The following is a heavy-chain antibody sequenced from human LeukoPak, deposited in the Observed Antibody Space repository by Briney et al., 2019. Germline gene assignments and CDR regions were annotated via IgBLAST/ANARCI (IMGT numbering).Heavy chain of an antibody. J-gene: IGHJ6*02. CDR2: IYSGGST. Sequence: GGSLRLSCAASGFTVSSNYMSWVRQAPGKGLERVSVIYSGGSTYYADSVKGRFTISRDNSKNTLYLQMNSLRAEDTAVYYCARDPRAMVRAYGMDVWGQGTTVTVSS. CDR3: ARDPRAMVRAYGMDV. V-gene: IGHV3-66*01. CDR1: GFTVSSNY. D-gene: IGHD3-10*01.